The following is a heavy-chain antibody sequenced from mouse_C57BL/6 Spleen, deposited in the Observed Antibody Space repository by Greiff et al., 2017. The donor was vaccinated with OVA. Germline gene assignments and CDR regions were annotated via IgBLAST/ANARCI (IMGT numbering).Heavy chain of an antibody. V-gene: IGHV1-15*01. CDR2: IDPETGGT. CDR1: GYTFTDYE. CDR3: TRWVLFAY. Sequence: VQLKQSGAELVRPGASVTLSCKASGYTFTDYEMHWVKQTPVHGLEWIGAIDPETGGTAYNQKFKGKAILTADNSSSTAYMELRSLTSEDSAVYYCTRWVLFAYWGQGTLVTVSA. J-gene: IGHJ3*01.